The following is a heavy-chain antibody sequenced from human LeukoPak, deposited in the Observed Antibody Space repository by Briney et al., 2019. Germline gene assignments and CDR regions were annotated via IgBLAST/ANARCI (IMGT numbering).Heavy chain of an antibody. D-gene: IGHD6-19*01. CDR2: IYYSGTT. CDR3: ARHSSGWSNFDY. J-gene: IGHJ4*02. V-gene: IGHV4-39*01. Sequence: SETLSLTCTVSGASIRNNAYYWGWIRQPPGKGLEFIGTIYYSGTTNYNPSLESRVTISVDTSRSQFSLKLSSVTAADTAVYYCARHSSGWSNFDYWGQGTLVTVSS. CDR1: GASIRNNAYY.